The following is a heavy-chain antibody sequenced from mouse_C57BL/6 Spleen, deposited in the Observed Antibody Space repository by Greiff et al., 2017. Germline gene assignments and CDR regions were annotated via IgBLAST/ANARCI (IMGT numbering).Heavy chain of an antibody. CDR1: GYTFTSYW. CDR3: ARGDYGNGFAY. Sequence: QVQLKQSGAELVKPGASVKMSCKASGYTFTSYWITWVKQRPGQGLEWIGDIYPGSGSTNYNEKFKSKATLTVDTSSSTAYMQLSSLTSEDSAVYYWARGDYGNGFAYWGQGTLVTVSA. J-gene: IGHJ3*01. V-gene: IGHV1-55*01. D-gene: IGHD2-1*01. CDR2: IYPGSGST.